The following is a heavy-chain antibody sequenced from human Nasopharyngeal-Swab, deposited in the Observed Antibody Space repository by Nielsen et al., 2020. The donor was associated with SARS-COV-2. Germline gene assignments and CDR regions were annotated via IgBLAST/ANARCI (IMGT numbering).Heavy chain of an antibody. V-gene: IGHV3-9*01. D-gene: IGHD2-15*01. J-gene: IGHJ6*02. Sequence: PGKGLEWVSDISWNSVSIGSADSVKGRFTISRDNAKNSLYLQMNSLRAEDTALYYCAKVVAAHYYYYGMDVWGQGTTVTVSS. CDR2: ISWNSVSI. CDR3: AKVVAAHYYYYGMDV.